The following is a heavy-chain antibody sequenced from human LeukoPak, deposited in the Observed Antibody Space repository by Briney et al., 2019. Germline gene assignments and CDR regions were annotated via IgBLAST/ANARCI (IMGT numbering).Heavy chain of an antibody. J-gene: IGHJ4*02. D-gene: IGHD2-2*02. CDR1: GYTFTGYY. V-gene: IGHV1-2*02. CDR3: ARARYCSSTSCYTGRGYFDY. CDR2: INPNSGGT. Sequence: ASVKVSCKASGYTFTGYYMHWVRQAPGQGLEWMGWINPNSGGTNYAQKFQGRVTMTRDTSISTTYMELSRLRSDDTAVYYRARARYCSSTSCYTGRGYFDYWGQGTLVTVSS.